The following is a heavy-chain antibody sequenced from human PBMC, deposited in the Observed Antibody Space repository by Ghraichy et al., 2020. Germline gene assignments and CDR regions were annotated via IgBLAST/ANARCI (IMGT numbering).Heavy chain of an antibody. D-gene: IGHD3-10*01. J-gene: IGHJ2*01. V-gene: IGHV1-8*03. CDR3: ARSSVLVRGAKGRYFHL. Sequence: ASVKVSCRASGYSFTSYDINWVRQTTGQGLEWMAWMNPNSGNTGYAQKFQDRVTITRDTSIDTAYMELNSLRSEDTAVYYFARSSVLVRGAKGRYFHLWGRGTLVTVSS. CDR1: GYSFTSYD. CDR2: MNPNSGNT.